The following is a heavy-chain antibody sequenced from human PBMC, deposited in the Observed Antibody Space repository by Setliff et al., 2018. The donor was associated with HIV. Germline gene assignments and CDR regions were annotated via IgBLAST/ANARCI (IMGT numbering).Heavy chain of an antibody. CDR1: GYIFTDYY. CDR2: IKPYGGAA. CDR3: ARVYCSTRSCVDEWYLDY. Sequence: GASVEVSCKASGYIFTDYYLHWVRQAPGQGLEWMGVIKPYGGAADFAQRFRDRLAMTTDTSTSTVFLELSSLRSEDTAIYYCARVYCSTRSCVDEWYLDYWGQGTLVTVSS. V-gene: IGHV1-46*01. D-gene: IGHD2-2*01. J-gene: IGHJ4*02.